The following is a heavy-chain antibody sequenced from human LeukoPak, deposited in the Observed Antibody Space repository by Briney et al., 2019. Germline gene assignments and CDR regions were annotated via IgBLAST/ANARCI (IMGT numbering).Heavy chain of an antibody. V-gene: IGHV3-53*01. CDR3: ARDSGGRSWYRNTYYYYGMDV. CDR1: GFTVSSNY. J-gene: IGHJ6*02. D-gene: IGHD6-13*01. CDR2: IYSGGST. Sequence: PGGSLRLSCAASGFTVSSNYMSWVRQAPGKGLEWVSVIYSGGSTYYADSVKGRFTISRDNSKNTLYLQMNSLRAEDTAVYYCARDSGGRSWYRNTYYYYGMDVWGQGTTVTVSS.